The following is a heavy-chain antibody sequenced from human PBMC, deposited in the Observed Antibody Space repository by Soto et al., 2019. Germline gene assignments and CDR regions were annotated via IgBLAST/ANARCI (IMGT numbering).Heavy chain of an antibody. CDR2: IWYDGSNK. V-gene: IGHV3-33*01. CDR1: GFTFSSYG. J-gene: IGHJ6*02. D-gene: IGHD1-1*01. Sequence: PGGSLRLSCVASGFTFSSYGMHWVRQAPGKGRERVAVIWYDGSNKYYEVSMRGGFIITRNNNKKSLLLLMVSMRVEDTAVYYWARELGKVEYDYYAMDDWGQGTMVTVSS. CDR3: ARELGKVEYDYYAMDD.